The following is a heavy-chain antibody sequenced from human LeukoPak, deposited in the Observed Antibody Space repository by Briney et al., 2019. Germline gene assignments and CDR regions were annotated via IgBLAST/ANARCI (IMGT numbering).Heavy chain of an antibody. D-gene: IGHD2-15*01. CDR2: IYYSGST. J-gene: IGHJ3*02. V-gene: IGHV4-59*01. CDR1: GGSISSYY. CDR3: ARLEPDCSGGSCYSVLAFDI. Sequence: SETLSLTCTVSGGSISSYYWSWIRQPPGKGLEWIGYIYYSGSTNYNPSLKSRVTISVDTSKNQFSLKLSSVTAADTAVYYCARLEPDCSGGSCYSVLAFDIWGQGTMVTVFS.